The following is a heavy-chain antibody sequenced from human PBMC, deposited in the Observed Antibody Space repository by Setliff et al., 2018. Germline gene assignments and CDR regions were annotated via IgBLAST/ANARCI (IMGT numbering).Heavy chain of an antibody. CDR2: IYTSGST. CDR3: AREGSYDSIRFYGMDV. J-gene: IGHJ6*02. V-gene: IGHV4-38-2*02. CDR1: GYSISSGYY. Sequence: PSETLSLTCTVSGYSISSGYYWGWIRQPPGKGLEWIGHIYTSGSTNYNPSLKSRVTISVDTSKNQFSLKLSSVTAADTAVYYCAREGSYDSIRFYGMDVWGQGTTVTVSS. D-gene: IGHD3-22*01.